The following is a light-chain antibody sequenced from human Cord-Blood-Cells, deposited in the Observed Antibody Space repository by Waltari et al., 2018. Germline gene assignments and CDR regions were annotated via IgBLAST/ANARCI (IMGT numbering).Light chain of an antibody. Sequence: DIQMIHSPSSLSASVGDSVTITCRASQSISSYFNWYQQKPGKAPKILIYAASSLQRGVPSRFSGSGSGTDFTLTISSLQPGDFATYYCQQSDSTPVTFGPGTKVDIK. CDR3: QQSDSTPVT. CDR2: AAS. CDR1: QSISSY. V-gene: IGKV1-39*01. J-gene: IGKJ3*01.